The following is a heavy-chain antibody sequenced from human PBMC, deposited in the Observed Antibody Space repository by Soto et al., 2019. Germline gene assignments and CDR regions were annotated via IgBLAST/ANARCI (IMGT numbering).Heavy chain of an antibody. CDR2: INHSGST. CDR1: GGSFSGYY. J-gene: IGHJ6*02. Sequence: SETLSLTCAVYGGSFSGYYWSWIRQPPGKGLEWIGEINHSGSTNYNPSLKSRVTISVDTSKNQFSLELSSVTAADTAVYYCARGAGLYYGSGSYYKNYYYGMDVWGQGTTVTVSS. CDR3: ARGAGLYYGSGSYYKNYYYGMDV. D-gene: IGHD3-10*01. V-gene: IGHV4-34*01.